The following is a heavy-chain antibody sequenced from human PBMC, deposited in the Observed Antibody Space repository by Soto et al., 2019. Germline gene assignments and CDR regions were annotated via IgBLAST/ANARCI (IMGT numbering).Heavy chain of an antibody. J-gene: IGHJ3*02. D-gene: IGHD3-22*01. CDR2: IIPIFGTA. V-gene: IGHV1-69*13. Sequence: SVKVSCKASGGTFSSYAISWVRQAPGQGLEWMGGIIPIFGTANYAQKFQGRVTITADESTSTAYMELSSLRSEDTAVYYCSRGRIVVVISAFDIWAQGKMVTVSS. CDR3: SRGRIVVVISAFDI. CDR1: GGTFSSYA.